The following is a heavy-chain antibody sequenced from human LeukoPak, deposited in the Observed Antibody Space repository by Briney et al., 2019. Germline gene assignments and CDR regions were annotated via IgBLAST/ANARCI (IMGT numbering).Heavy chain of an antibody. D-gene: IGHD6-13*01. V-gene: IGHV4-34*01. J-gene: IGHJ6*03. Sequence: SETLSLTCAVYGGSFSGYYWSWIRQPPGKGLEWIGEINHSGSTNYNPSLKSRVTISVDTSKNQFSLKLSSVTAADTAVYYCARVRYSSSWYKGYYYYYYMDVWGKGTTVTISS. CDR2: INHSGST. CDR1: GGSFSGYY. CDR3: ARVRYSSSWYKGYYYYYYMDV.